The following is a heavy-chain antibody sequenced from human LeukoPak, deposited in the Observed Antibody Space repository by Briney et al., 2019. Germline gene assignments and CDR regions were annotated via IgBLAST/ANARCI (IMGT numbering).Heavy chain of an antibody. J-gene: IGHJ4*02. Sequence: GGSLRLSCAASGFTFDDYAMHWVRQAPGKGLEWVSGIGWNNGSIGYADSVKGRFTISRDNAKNSLYLQMNSLRAEDMALYYCAKDSGIAAAGLDYWGQGTLVTVSS. V-gene: IGHV3-9*03. D-gene: IGHD6-13*01. CDR2: IGWNNGSI. CDR1: GFTFDDYA. CDR3: AKDSGIAAAGLDY.